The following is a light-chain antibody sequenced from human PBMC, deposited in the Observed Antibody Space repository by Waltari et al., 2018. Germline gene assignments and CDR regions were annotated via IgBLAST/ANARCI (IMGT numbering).Light chain of an antibody. CDR2: DIN. CDR1: SSDIGAYYF. Sequence: QSALTQPRSVSGSPGQSVAIPCTGTSSDIGAYYFVSWYLQYPGKVPKLIVYDINKRPSGVPDRFYGAKSANTASLTISGLRADDEADYYCCAHAGRQLHWVFGEGTKLTVL. V-gene: IGLV2-11*01. CDR3: CAHAGRQLHWV. J-gene: IGLJ3*02.